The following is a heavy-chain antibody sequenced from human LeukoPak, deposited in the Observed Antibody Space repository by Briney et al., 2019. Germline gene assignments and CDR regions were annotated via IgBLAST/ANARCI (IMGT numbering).Heavy chain of an antibody. CDR1: GFTFSSYW. D-gene: IGHD5-24*01. Sequence: GGSLSLSCAASGFTFSSYWMSWVSQAPGKGLEWVANIKQDGSEKYYVDSVKGRFTITRDNAKNSLYLQMNSLRAEDKAVDYCALAMDGILFDYWGQGTLVTVSS. CDR3: ALAMDGILFDY. J-gene: IGHJ4*02. CDR2: IKQDGSEK. V-gene: IGHV3-7*03.